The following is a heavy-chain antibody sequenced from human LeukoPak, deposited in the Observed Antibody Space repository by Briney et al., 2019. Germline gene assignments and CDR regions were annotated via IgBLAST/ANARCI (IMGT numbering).Heavy chain of an antibody. CDR1: GFTFSSYE. CDR2: IYTGGST. V-gene: IGHV3-66*02. J-gene: IGHJ4*02. CDR3: ARELTFGVPLGY. Sequence: PGGSLRLSCAASGFTFSSYEMNWVRQAPGKGLEWVSVIYTGGSTYYADSVKGRFTISRDNSKNTLYLQMNSLRAEDTAVYYCARELTFGVPLGYWGQGTLVTVSS. D-gene: IGHD3-3*01.